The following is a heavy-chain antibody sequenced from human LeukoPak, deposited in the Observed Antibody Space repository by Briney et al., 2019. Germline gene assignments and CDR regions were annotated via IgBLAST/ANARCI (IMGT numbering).Heavy chain of an antibody. J-gene: IGHJ4*02. V-gene: IGHV3-53*01. D-gene: IGHD6-19*01. CDR1: GFTVSSNY. Sequence: QTGGSLRLSCAASGFTVSSNYMSWVRQAPGKGLEWVSVIYSGGSTYYADSVKGRFTISRDNSKNTLYLQMNSLRAEDTAVYYCARRYSSAWSFDYWGQGNLVTVSS. CDR3: ARRYSSAWSFDY. CDR2: IYSGGST.